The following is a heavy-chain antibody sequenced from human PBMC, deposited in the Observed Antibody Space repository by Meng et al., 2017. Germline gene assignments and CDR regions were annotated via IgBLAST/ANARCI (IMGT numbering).Heavy chain of an antibody. J-gene: IGHJ4*02. CDR3: ASLTMTTVFNFDY. Sequence: LTCAASGFTFSSYWMSWVRQAPGKGLEWVANIKQDGSEKYYVDSVKGRFTISRDNAKNSLYLQMNSLRAEGTAVYYCASLTMTTVFNFDYWGQGTLVTVSS. V-gene: IGHV3-7*01. D-gene: IGHD4-17*01. CDR1: GFTFSSYW. CDR2: IKQDGSEK.